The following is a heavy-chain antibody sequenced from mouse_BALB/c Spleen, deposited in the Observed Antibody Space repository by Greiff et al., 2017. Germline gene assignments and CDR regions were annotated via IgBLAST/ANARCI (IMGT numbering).Heavy chain of an antibody. CDR1: GYTFSSYW. Sequence: VKVVESGAELMKPGASVKISCKATGYTFSSYWIEWVKQRPGHGLEWIGEILPGSGSTNYNEKFKGKATFTADTSSNTAYMQLSSLTSEDSAVYYCASGSSGYNYWGQGTTLTVSS. J-gene: IGHJ2*01. V-gene: IGHV1-9*01. CDR3: ASGSSGYNY. CDR2: ILPGSGST. D-gene: IGHD3-1*01.